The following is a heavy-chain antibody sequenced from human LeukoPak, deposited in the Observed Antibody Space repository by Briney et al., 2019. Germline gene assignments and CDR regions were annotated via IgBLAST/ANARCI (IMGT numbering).Heavy chain of an antibody. CDR2: SRNKANSYST. CDR1: GFIFSDHY. V-gene: IGHV3-72*01. CDR3: ARGFHSFDI. Sequence: PGGSLRLSCAASGFIFSDHYMDWVRQAPGKGLEWVACSRNKANSYSTVYPSSVQGRFTISRDESKNSLYLQMNSLITEDTAVYFCARGFHSFDIWGQGTMVTVSS. J-gene: IGHJ3*02.